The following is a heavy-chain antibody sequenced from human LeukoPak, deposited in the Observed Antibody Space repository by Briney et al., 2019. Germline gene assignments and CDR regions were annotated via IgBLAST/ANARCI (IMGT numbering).Heavy chain of an antibody. CDR2: ISGSGGST. CDR3: AKEIQFGELYYYYYGMDV. J-gene: IGHJ6*04. Sequence: PGGSLRVSCAASGFTFSSYAMSWVRQAPGKGLEWVSVISGSGGSTHYADSVKGRFTISRDNSKNTLSLQMNSLRAEDTAVYYCAKEIQFGELYYYYYGMDVWGKGTTVTVSS. V-gene: IGHV3-23*01. CDR1: GFTFSSYA. D-gene: IGHD3-10*01.